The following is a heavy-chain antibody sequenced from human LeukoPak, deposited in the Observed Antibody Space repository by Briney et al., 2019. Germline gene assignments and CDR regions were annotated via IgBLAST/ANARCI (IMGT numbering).Heavy chain of an antibody. CDR3: ARDRGYSYAKKSSEYYYMDV. J-gene: IGHJ6*03. CDR2: INPNSGGT. Sequence: ASVKVSCKASGYTFTGYYMHWVRQAPGQGLEWMGWINPNSGGTNYAQKFQGRVTMTRDTSISTAYMELSRLRSEDTAVYYCARDRGYSYAKKSSEYYYMDVWGKGTTVTISS. CDR1: GYTFTGYY. D-gene: IGHD5-18*01. V-gene: IGHV1-2*02.